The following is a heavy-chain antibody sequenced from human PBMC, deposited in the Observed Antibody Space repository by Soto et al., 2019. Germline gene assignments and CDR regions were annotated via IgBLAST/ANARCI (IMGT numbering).Heavy chain of an antibody. V-gene: IGHV3-30*03. CDR2: ISYDGSNK. CDR1: GFTFSSYG. CDR3: APLGPQYSSSSIRVFAFDI. D-gene: IGHD6-6*01. J-gene: IGHJ3*02. Sequence: PGGSLRLSCAASGFTFSSYGMHWVRQAPGKGLEWVAVISYDGSNKYYADSVKGRFTISRDNSKNTLYLQMNSLRAEDTAVYYCAPLGPQYSSSSIRVFAFDIWGQGTMVTVSS.